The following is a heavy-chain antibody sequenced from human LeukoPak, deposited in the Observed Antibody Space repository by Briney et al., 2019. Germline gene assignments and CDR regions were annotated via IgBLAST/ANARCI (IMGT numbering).Heavy chain of an antibody. CDR3: AGRGSSSWAALDY. V-gene: IGHV3-66*01. CDR1: GFTVSSNY. D-gene: IGHD6-13*01. J-gene: IGHJ4*02. Sequence: PGGSLRLSCAASGFTVSSNYMGWVRQAPGKGLEWVSVIYSGGSTYYADSVKGRFTISRDNSKNTLYLQMNSLRAEDTAVYYCAGRGSSSWAALDYWGQGTLVTVSS. CDR2: IYSGGST.